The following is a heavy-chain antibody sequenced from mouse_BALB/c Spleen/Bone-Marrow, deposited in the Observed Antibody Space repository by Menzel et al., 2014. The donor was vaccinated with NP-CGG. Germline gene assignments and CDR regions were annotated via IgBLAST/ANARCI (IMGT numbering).Heavy chain of an antibody. V-gene: IGHV1-69*01. CDR1: GYTFTDYW. CDR2: IDTSYTYT. CDR3: ANIYYGDYGWFSY. J-gene: IGHJ3*01. Sequence: VQLQESGAELVMPGASVKMSCKASGYTFTDYWIYWVKQRPGQGLEWIGAIDTSYTYTTYNQKFKGKATLTVDASSSTAYIQLSSLTSEDSAVYYCANIYYGDYGWFSYWGQGTLVTVSA. D-gene: IGHD2-13*01.